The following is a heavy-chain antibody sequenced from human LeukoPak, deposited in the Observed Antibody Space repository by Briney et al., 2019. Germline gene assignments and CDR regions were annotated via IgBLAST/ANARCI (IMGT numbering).Heavy chain of an antibody. J-gene: IGHJ3*02. D-gene: IGHD1-26*01. CDR1: GFTFSSYD. V-gene: IGHV3-13*01. Sequence: PGGSLRLSCAASGFTFSSYDMHWVRQATGKGLEWVSAIDTAGDTYYPGSVKGRFTISRENAKNSLYLQMNSLRAGDTAVYYCARSGATDAFDIWGQGTMVTVSS. CDR2: IDTAGDT. CDR3: ARSGATDAFDI.